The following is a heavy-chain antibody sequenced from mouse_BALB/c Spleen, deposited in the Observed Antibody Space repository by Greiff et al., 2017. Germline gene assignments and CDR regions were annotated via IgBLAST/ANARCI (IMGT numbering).Heavy chain of an antibody. V-gene: IGHV5-17*02. Sequence: EVKLVESGGGLVQPGGSRKFSCAASGFTFSSFGMHWVRQAPEKGLEWVAYISSGSSTIYYADTVKGRFTISRDNPKNTLFLQMTSLRSEDTAMYYCVRRAMDYWGQGTSVTVSS. J-gene: IGHJ4*01. CDR3: VRRAMDY. CDR1: GFTFSSFG. CDR2: ISSGSSTI. D-gene: IGHD1-1*01.